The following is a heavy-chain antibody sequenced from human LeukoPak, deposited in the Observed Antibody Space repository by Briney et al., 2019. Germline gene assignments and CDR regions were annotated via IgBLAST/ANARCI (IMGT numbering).Heavy chain of an antibody. V-gene: IGHV1-46*01. Sequence: VKVSCKXSGYTFTXXYMHWVRQAPGQGLEWMGIINPSGGSTSYAQKFQGRVTMTRDTSTSTVYMELSSLRSEDTAVYYCARDRNSEQQLIGDYYFDYWGQGTLVTVSS. CDR3: ARDRNSEQQLIGDYYFDY. D-gene: IGHD6-13*01. J-gene: IGHJ4*02. CDR1: GYTFTXXY. CDR2: INPSGGST.